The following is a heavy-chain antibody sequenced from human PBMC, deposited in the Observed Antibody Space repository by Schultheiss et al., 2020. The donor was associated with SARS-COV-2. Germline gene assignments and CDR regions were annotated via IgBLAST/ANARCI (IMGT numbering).Heavy chain of an antibody. CDR3: ARLADYDFWSGTYYYYYYMDV. CDR1: GFTFSSYA. Sequence: GSLRLSCAASGFTFSSYAMSWVRQAPGKGLEWVSRINSDGSSTSYADSVKGRFTISRDNAKNTLYLQMNSLRAEDTAVYYCARLADYDFWSGTYYYYYYMDVWGKGTTVTVSS. CDR2: INSDGSST. D-gene: IGHD3-3*01. V-gene: IGHV3-74*01. J-gene: IGHJ6*03.